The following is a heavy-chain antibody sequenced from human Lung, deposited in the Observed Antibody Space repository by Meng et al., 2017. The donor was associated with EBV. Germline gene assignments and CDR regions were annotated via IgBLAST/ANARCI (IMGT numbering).Heavy chain of an antibody. CDR3: AVTTVRAPAYFDL. V-gene: IGHV4-61*01. D-gene: IGHD4-17*01. CDR2: VYYSGST. Sequence: QAQLTGSGPGCXSASDTPSPTWPVSGGSVSRDNNYWSWIRQPPGKGLEWIGYVYYSGSTNYNPSLESRVTISKDMSKNQFSLKVSSVTAADTAVYYCAVTTVRAPAYFDLWGRGTLVTVSS. J-gene: IGHJ2*01. CDR1: GGSVSRDNNY.